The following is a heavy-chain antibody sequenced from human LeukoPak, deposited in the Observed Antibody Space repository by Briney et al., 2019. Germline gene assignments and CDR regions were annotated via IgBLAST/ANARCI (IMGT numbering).Heavy chain of an antibody. J-gene: IGHJ4*02. Sequence: GGSLRLSCAASGFTFSRRWMSWVRQAPGKGLEWVANIKQDGSEKYYVDSMEGRFTISRDNAKNSLFLQMNSLRAEDTAVYYCAREGRFSGGSCFAGFFDYWGQGTLVTVSS. D-gene: IGHD2-15*01. CDR1: GFTFSRRW. CDR3: AREGRFSGGSCFAGFFDY. CDR2: IKQDGSEK. V-gene: IGHV3-7*01.